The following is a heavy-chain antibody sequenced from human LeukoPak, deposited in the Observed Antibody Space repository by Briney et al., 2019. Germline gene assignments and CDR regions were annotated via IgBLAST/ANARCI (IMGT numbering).Heavy chain of an antibody. CDR1: GFTFSSYA. Sequence: GRSLRLSCAASGFTFSSYAMHWVRQAQGKGLEWVAVISYDGSNKYYADSVKGRFTISRDNSKNTLYLQMNSLRAEDTAVYYCARDELWFGESAPFDYWGQGTLVTVSS. D-gene: IGHD3-10*01. CDR2: ISYDGSNK. J-gene: IGHJ4*02. CDR3: ARDELWFGESAPFDY. V-gene: IGHV3-30*01.